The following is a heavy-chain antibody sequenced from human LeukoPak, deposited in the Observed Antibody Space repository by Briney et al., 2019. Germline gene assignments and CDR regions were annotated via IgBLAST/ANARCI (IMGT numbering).Heavy chain of an antibody. CDR3: ARGTGITMIVVDLMGGLAP. D-gene: IGHD3-22*01. CDR2: ISYDGSNK. J-gene: IGHJ5*02. Sequence: GGSLRLSCAASGFTFSSYAMHWVRQAPGKGLEWVAVISYDGSNKYYADSVKGRFTISRDNSKNTLYLQMNSLRAEDTPVYYCARGTGITMIVVDLMGGLAPWGQGTLVTVSS. V-gene: IGHV3-30-3*01. CDR1: GFTFSSYA.